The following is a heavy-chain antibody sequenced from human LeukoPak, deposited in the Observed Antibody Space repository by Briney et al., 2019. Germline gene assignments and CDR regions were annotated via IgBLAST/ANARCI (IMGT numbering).Heavy chain of an antibody. D-gene: IGHD2-2*01. Sequence: SVKVSCKASGGTFSSYAISWVRQAPGQGLEWMGGIIPIFDTANYAQKFQGRVTITADEFMSTAYMELGSLRSEDTAVYYCARSLGVVVPAASDYWGQGTLVTVSS. V-gene: IGHV1-69*13. J-gene: IGHJ4*02. CDR1: GGTFSSYA. CDR2: IIPIFDTA. CDR3: ARSLGVVVPAASDY.